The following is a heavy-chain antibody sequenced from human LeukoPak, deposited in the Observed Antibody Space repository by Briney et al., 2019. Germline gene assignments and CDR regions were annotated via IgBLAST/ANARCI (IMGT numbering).Heavy chain of an antibody. D-gene: IGHD3-10*01. V-gene: IGHV1-2*02. J-gene: IGHJ5*02. CDR2: INPNSGGT. CDR3: ARARITMVRGVISRFDP. Sequence: EASVKVSCKASGYTFTGYYMHWVRQAPGQGLEWMGWINPNSGGTNYAQKFQGRVTMTRDTSISTAYMELSRLRSDDTAVYYCARARITMVRGVISRFDPWGQGTLVTVSS. CDR1: GYTFTGYY.